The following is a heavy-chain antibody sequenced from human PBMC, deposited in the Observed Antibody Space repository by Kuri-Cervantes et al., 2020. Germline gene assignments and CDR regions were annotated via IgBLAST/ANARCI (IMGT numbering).Heavy chain of an antibody. Sequence: GESLKISCAASGFTFSSYSMNWVRQAPGKGLAWVSSISSSSSTIYYADSVKGRFTISRDNAKNSLYLQMNSLRDEDTAVYYCTYYYDSSGSFDYWGQGTLVTVSS. D-gene: IGHD3-22*01. CDR1: GFTFSSYS. J-gene: IGHJ4*02. CDR2: ISSSSSTI. V-gene: IGHV3-48*02. CDR3: TYYYDSSGSFDY.